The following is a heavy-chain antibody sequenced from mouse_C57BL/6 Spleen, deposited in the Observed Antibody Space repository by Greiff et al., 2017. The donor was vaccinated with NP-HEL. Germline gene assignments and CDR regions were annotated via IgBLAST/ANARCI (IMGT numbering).Heavy chain of an antibody. V-gene: IGHV5-17*01. CDR3: ARGNYYGSSYDAMDY. J-gene: IGHJ4*01. Sequence: EVQGVESGGGLVKPGGSLKLSCAASGFTFSDYGMHWVRQAPEKGLEWVAYISSGSSTIHYADTVKGRFTISRDNAKNTLFLQMTSLGSEDTAMYYCARGNYYGSSYDAMDYWGQGTSVTVSS. D-gene: IGHD1-1*01. CDR2: ISSGSSTI. CDR1: GFTFSDYG.